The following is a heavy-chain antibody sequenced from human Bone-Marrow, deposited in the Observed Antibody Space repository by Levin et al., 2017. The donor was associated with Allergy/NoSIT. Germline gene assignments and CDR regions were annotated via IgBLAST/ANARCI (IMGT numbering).Heavy chain of an antibody. V-gene: IGHV1-8*01. CDR3: ARGVEMQRITIFGVVTLYYFDY. CDR1: GYTFTSYD. J-gene: IGHJ4*02. Sequence: LGESLKISCKASGYTFTSYDINWVRQATGQGLEWMGWMNPNSGNTGYAQKFQGRVTMTRNTSISTAYMELSSLRSEDTAVYYCARGVEMQRITIFGVVTLYYFDYWGQGTLVTVSS. D-gene: IGHD3-3*01. CDR2: MNPNSGNT.